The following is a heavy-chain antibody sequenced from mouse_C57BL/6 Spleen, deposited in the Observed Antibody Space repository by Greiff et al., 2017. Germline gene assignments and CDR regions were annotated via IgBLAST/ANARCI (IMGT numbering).Heavy chain of an antibody. J-gene: IGHJ3*01. Sequence: QVQLQQSGPELVKPGASVKISCKASGYAFSSSWMNWVKQRPGKGLEWIGRFYPGDGDTNYNGTFKGKATLTADKSSSTAYMQLSSLTSEDSAVYFCARGEPYYGSSYVGFAYWGQGTLVTVSA. CDR2: FYPGDGDT. CDR1: GYAFSSSW. CDR3: ARGEPYYGSSYVGFAY. V-gene: IGHV1-82*01. D-gene: IGHD1-1*01.